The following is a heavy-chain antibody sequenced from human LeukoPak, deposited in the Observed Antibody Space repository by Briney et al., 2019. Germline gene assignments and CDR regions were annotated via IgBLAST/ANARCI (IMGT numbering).Heavy chain of an antibody. CDR3: ARRRLSDQLPDH. CDR1: GGSISSYY. V-gene: IGHV4-59*08. J-gene: IGHJ4*02. D-gene: IGHD2-2*01. Sequence: PSETLSLTCTVSGGSISSYYWSWIRQPPGKGLEWIGYIYYSGSTNYNPSLKSRVTISVDTSKNQFSLKLSSVTAADTAVYYCARRRLSDQLPDHWGQGTLVTVSS. CDR2: IYYSGST.